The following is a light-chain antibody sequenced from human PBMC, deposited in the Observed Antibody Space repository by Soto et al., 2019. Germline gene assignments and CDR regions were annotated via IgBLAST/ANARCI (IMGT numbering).Light chain of an antibody. J-gene: IGLJ1*01. V-gene: IGLV2-8*01. CDR3: SSYGGSNTFGV. CDR2: EVS. Sequence: QFVLTPPPSASGSPGQSVTISCTGTSSDVGGYNYVSWYQQHPGKAPKLMIYEVSKRPSGVPDRFSGSKSGNTASLTVSGLQADDEADYYCSSYGGSNTFGVFGTGTKVTVL. CDR1: SSDVGGYNY.